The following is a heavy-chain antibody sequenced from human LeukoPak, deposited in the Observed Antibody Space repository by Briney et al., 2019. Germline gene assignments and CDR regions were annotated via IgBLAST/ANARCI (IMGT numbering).Heavy chain of an antibody. CDR1: GFTFSSYA. CDR3: ENAGGGLPFDY. CDR2: ISGSGGST. V-gene: IGHV3-23*01. Sequence: TGGSLRLSCAASGFTFSSYAMNWVRQAPGKGLKWVSAISGSGGSTYYADSVKGRFTISRDNSKNTLYLQMNSLRAEDTAAYYCENAGGGLPFDYGGQGALVTDSS. D-gene: IGHD3-10*01. J-gene: IGHJ4*02.